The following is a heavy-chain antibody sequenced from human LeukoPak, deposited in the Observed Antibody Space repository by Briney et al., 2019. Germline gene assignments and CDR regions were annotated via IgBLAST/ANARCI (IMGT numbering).Heavy chain of an antibody. CDR2: ISWNSGSI. V-gene: IGHV3-9*01. J-gene: IGHJ4*02. CDR1: GFTFDDYA. D-gene: IGHD6-13*01. CDR3: AREGGSSPAFDY. Sequence: GGSLRLSCAASGFTFDDYAMHWVRQAPGKGLEWVSGISWNSGSIGYADSVKGRFTISRDNAKNSLYLQMNSLRAEDTAVYYCAREGGSSPAFDYWGQGTLVTVSS.